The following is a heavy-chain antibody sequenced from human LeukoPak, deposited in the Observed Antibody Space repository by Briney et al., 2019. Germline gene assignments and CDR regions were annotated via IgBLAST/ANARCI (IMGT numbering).Heavy chain of an antibody. CDR2: ISWNSGSI. J-gene: IGHJ3*02. D-gene: IGHD3-22*01. CDR3: AKDKADSSGYYYFDAFDI. CDR1: GFTFDDYA. V-gene: IGHV3-9*01. Sequence: PGGSLRLSCAASGFTFDDYAMHWVRQAPGKGLEWVSGISWNSGSIGYADSVKGRFTISRDNAKNSLYLQMNSLRAEDTALYYCAKDKADSSGYYYFDAFDIWGQGTMVTVSS.